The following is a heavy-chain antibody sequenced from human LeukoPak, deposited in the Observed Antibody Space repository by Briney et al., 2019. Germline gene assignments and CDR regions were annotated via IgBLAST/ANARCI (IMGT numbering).Heavy chain of an antibody. Sequence: GGSLRLSCAASGFTFSNAWMSWVRQAPGKGLEWVGRIKSKTDGGTTDYAAPVKGRFTISRDDSKNTLYLQMNSLKTEDTAVYYCTTFSRFLEWSDAFDIWGQGTMVTVSS. V-gene: IGHV3-15*01. CDR1: GFTFSNAW. CDR3: TTFSRFLEWSDAFDI. D-gene: IGHD3-3*01. J-gene: IGHJ3*02. CDR2: IKSKTDGGTT.